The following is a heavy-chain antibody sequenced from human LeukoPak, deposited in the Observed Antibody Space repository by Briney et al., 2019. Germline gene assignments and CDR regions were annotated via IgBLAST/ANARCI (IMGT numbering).Heavy chain of an antibody. CDR2: ISSSGTTI. V-gene: IGHV3-48*03. Sequence: PEGSLRLSCAASGLTFSSHEINWVRQAPGKGLEWVSYISSSGTTIYYADSVKGRFTISRDNAKNSVYLQMNSLRAEDTAVYYCASSFLILDYWGQGTLVIVSS. CDR1: GLTFSSHE. D-gene: IGHD3-3*01. J-gene: IGHJ4*02. CDR3: ASSFLILDY.